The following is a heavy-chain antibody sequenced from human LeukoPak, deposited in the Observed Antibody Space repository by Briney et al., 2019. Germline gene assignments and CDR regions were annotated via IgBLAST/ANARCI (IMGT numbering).Heavy chain of an antibody. Sequence: SETLSLTCTVSGGSISSYYWSWIRQPPGKGLEWIAYISDIGSINYNPSLKSRVTISLNTSKNQFSLKLSSVTAADTAVYYCAGHHPRNTVDFWGQGTLVTVSS. V-gene: IGHV4-59*08. CDR2: ISDIGSI. CDR1: GGSISSYY. D-gene: IGHD2/OR15-2a*01. J-gene: IGHJ4*02. CDR3: AGHHPRNTVDF.